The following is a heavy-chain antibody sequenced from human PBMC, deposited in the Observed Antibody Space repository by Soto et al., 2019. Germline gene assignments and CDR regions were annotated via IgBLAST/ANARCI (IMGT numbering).Heavy chain of an antibody. CDR1: GFTFTSSA. J-gene: IGHJ4*02. CDR2: IVVGSGNT. CDR3: AADDYYDSSGYQDY. V-gene: IGHV1-58*01. D-gene: IGHD3-22*01. Sequence: SVMVSCKASGFTFTSSAVQWVRQARGQRLEWIGWIVVGSGNTNYAQKFQERVTITRDMSTSTAYMELSSLRSEDTAVYYCAADDYYDSSGYQDYWGQGTLVTVSS.